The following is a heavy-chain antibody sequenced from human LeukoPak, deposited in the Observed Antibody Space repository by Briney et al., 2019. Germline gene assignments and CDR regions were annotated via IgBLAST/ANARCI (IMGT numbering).Heavy chain of an antibody. V-gene: IGHV1-18*01. CDR3: ARDRVRSQGYGFWSGKTYFDY. D-gene: IGHD3-3*01. CDR1: GYTFTSYG. Sequence: ASVKVSCKASGYTFTSYGISWVRQAPGQGLEWMGWISAYNGNTNYAQKLQGRVTMTTDTSTSIAYMELRSLRSDDTAVYYCARDRVRSQGYGFWSGKTYFDYWGQGTLVTVSS. J-gene: IGHJ4*02. CDR2: ISAYNGNT.